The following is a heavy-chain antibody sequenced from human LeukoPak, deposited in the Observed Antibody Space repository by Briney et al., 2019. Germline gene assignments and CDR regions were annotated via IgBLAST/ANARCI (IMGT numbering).Heavy chain of an antibody. D-gene: IGHD3-10*01. V-gene: IGHV1-46*01. J-gene: IGHJ4*02. Sequence: ASVKVSCKASGYTFTSYGISWVRRAPGQGLEWMGIINPSGGSTSYAQKFQGRVTMTRDTSTSTVYMELSSLRSEDTAVYYCARDGEGSGTPPDYWGQGTLVTVSS. CDR3: ARDGEGSGTPPDY. CDR1: GYTFTSYG. CDR2: INPSGGST.